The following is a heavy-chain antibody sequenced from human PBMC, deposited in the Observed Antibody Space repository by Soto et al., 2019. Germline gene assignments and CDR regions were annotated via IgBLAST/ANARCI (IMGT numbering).Heavy chain of an antibody. Sequence: PSETRSLTCTVSGGSISSGGYYWSWIRQHPGKGLEWIGYIYYSGSTYYNPSLKSRVTISVDTSKNQFSLKLSSVTAADTAVYYCARDYSVSERQQLYYYYYGMDVWDQGTTVTSP. CDR2: IYYSGST. CDR3: ARDYSVSERQQLYYYYYGMDV. J-gene: IGHJ6*02. V-gene: IGHV4-31*03. D-gene: IGHD6-13*01. CDR1: GGSISSGGYY.